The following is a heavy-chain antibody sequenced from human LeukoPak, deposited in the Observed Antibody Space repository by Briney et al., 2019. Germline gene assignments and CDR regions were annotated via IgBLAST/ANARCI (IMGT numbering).Heavy chain of an antibody. CDR2: IYYSGST. D-gene: IGHD3-22*01. CDR1: GGSISSSSYY. J-gene: IGHJ4*02. V-gene: IGHV4-39*01. Sequence: PSETLSLTCTVSGGSISSSSYYWGWIRQPPGKGLEWIGSIYYSGSTYYNPSLKSRVTISVDTFKNQFSLKLSSVTAADTAVYYCARRRYYYDSRFDYWGQGTLVTVSS. CDR3: ARRRYYYDSRFDY.